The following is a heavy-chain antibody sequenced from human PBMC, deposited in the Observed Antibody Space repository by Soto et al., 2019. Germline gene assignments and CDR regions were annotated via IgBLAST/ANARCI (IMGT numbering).Heavy chain of an antibody. CDR2: IYWSGDE. Sequence: QGTLKESGPTLVKPTQTLTLTCSFSGFSLSTSGVGVGWIRQPPGKALEWLAHIYWSGDEHYRPTLKSRLSITKDTSKNQVVLTMTYMDTVDTATYYCARGLAALPVFAFDIWGQGTMVTVSS. CDR3: ARGLAALPVFAFDI. J-gene: IGHJ3*02. V-gene: IGHV2-5*01. D-gene: IGHD6-6*01. CDR1: GFSLSTSGVG.